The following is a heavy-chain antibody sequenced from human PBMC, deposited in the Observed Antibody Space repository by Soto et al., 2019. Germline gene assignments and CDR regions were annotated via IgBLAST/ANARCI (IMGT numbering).Heavy chain of an antibody. J-gene: IGHJ4*02. CDR1: GLTFSTYT. CDR2: ISGSGGSP. Sequence: GSLRLSCAASGLTFSTYTMSWVRRAPGKGLEWVSAISGSGGSPSYADSVQGRFSISRDNPKKTLYLQMNSLRAEDTAVYYCAKARCSTTNCYVPDYWGQGTLVTVSS. CDR3: AKARCSTTNCYVPDY. D-gene: IGHD2-2*01. V-gene: IGHV3-23*01.